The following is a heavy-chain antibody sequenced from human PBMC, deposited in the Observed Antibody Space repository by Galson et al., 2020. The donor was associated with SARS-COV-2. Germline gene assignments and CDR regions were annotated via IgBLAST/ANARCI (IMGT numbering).Heavy chain of an antibody. CDR3: ARAPITMIVVVDAFDI. CDR1: GGSISSGGYY. J-gene: IGHJ3*02. D-gene: IGHD3-22*01. Sequence: ETSETLSLTCTVSGGSISSGGYYWSWIRQHPGKGLEWIGYIYYSGSTYYNPSRKSRVTISVDTSKNQFSLKLSSVTAADTAVYYCARAPITMIVVVDAFDIWGQGTMVTVSS. V-gene: IGHV4-31*03. CDR2: IYYSGST.